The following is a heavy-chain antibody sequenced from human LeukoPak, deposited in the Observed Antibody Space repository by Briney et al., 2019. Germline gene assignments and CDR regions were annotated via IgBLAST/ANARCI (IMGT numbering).Heavy chain of an antibody. Sequence: SETLSLTCTVSGGSISTSSYHWSWIRQPPGQGLEWIGTIHYSGSTYYNPSLKSRLTVSVDTSNNQFSLKLSSVTAADTAVYYCARYCSGGGYSSSSWFDPWGQGALVTVSS. CDR1: GGSISTSSYH. J-gene: IGHJ5*02. D-gene: IGHD2-15*01. V-gene: IGHV4-39*01. CDR3: ARYCSGGGYSSSSWFDP. CDR2: IHYSGST.